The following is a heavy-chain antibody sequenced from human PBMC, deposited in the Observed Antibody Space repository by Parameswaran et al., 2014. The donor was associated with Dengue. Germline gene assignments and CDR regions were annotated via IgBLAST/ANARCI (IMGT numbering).Heavy chain of an antibody. CDR2: IYYSGST. D-gene: IGHD4-23*01. J-gene: IGHJ4*02. V-gene: IGHV4-30-4*01. Sequence: RWIRQPPGKGLEWIGYIYYSGSTYYNPSLKSRVTISVDTSKNQFSLKLSSVTAADTAVYYCARVHFSSVEYFDYWGQGTLVTVSS. CDR3: ARVHFSSVEYFDY.